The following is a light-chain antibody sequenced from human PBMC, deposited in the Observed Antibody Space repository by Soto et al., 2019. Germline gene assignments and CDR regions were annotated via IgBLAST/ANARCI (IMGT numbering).Light chain of an antibody. Sequence: EIVLTQSPATLSLSPGERATLSCRASQSVSSYLAWYQQKPGQAPRLLIYDASNRATGIPARFSGGGSATDFTLTISSLEPDDFAVYYCQQRSNWRFTFGPGTRVDIK. V-gene: IGKV3-11*01. CDR3: QQRSNWRFT. CDR1: QSVSSY. CDR2: DAS. J-gene: IGKJ3*01.